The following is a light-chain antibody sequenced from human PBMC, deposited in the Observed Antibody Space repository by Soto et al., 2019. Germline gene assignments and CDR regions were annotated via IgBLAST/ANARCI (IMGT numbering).Light chain of an antibody. CDR3: TSFTSSSTLYV. V-gene: IGLV2-14*01. Sequence: QSVLTQPASVSGSPGQSITISCTGTSSDVDGYNSVSWYQQHPGTAPKVMIYDVSNRPSGVSNRFSGSKSGNTASLTISGLQAEDEADYYCTSFTSSSTLYVFGTGTKVTVL. J-gene: IGLJ1*01. CDR2: DVS. CDR1: SSDVDGYNS.